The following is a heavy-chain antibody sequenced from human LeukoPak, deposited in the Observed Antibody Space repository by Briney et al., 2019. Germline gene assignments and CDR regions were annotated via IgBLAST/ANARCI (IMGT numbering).Heavy chain of an antibody. CDR2: FDPEDGET. V-gene: IGHV1-24*01. Sequence: ASVKVSCKVSGYTLTELSMHWVRQAPGKGLEWMGGFDPEDGETTYAQKFQGRVTMTEDTSTDTAYMELSSLRSEDTAAYYCATGPNSLYYYGSGSYYNTPDLGCQIWGQGTMVTVSS. CDR3: ATGPNSLYYYGSGSYYNTPDLGCQI. D-gene: IGHD3-10*01. CDR1: GYTLTELS. J-gene: IGHJ3*02.